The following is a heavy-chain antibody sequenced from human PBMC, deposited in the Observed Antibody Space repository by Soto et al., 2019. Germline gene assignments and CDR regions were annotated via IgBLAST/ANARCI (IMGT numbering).Heavy chain of an antibody. V-gene: IGHV2-5*02. CDR2: IYWDDDK. CDR1: GFSLSTSGVG. D-gene: IGHD2-15*01. J-gene: IGHJ5*02. Sequence: QITLKESGPTLVKPTHTLTLTCTFSGFSLSTSGVGVGWIRQPPGKTLEWLALIYWDDDKRYSLSLKSMLTITKDTSKNQVFITMTNMDPVDTATYYCAHRRGGHEWCFGVNWFDPWGQGTLVNVSS. CDR3: AHRRGGHEWCFGVNWFDP.